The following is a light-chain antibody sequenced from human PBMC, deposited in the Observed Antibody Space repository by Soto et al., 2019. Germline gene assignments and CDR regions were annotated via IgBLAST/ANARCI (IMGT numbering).Light chain of an antibody. J-gene: IGKJ5*01. CDR2: AAS. V-gene: IGKV1-9*01. CDR3: EQVNSYPIT. Sequence: DIQVTQSPSLLSASVGDRVTITFRASQGISSDLAWYHQKTGKAPKLLIYAASTLQSGVPSRFSGSGSGTEFTLTISSLQPEDFATYYCEQVNSYPITFGQGTRLEIK. CDR1: QGISSD.